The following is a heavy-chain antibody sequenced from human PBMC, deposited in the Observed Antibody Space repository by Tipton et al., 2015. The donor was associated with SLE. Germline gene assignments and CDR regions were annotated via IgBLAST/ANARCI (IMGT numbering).Heavy chain of an antibody. V-gene: IGHV3-9*01. J-gene: IGHJ4*02. CDR2: INWNSDNR. CDR3: ARGKYYFDY. Sequence: SLRLSCAASGFTFNDYAMHWVRQAPGKGLEWVSGINWNSDNRGYADSVKGRFTISRDNAKNSLYLQMNSLRAEDTAVYYCARGKYYFDYWGQGALVTVSS. D-gene: IGHD2/OR15-2a*01. CDR1: GFTFNDYA.